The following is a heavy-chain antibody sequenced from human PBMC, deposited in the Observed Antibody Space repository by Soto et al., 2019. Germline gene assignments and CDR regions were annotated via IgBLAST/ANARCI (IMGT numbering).Heavy chain of an antibody. CDR2: IKHSGSS. D-gene: IGHD2-2*02. CDR1: SGSFSHYY. V-gene: IGHV4-34*01. CDR3: ARVERGIVVVPAAIRHYYYYGMDV. Sequence: SETLSLTCAVYSGSFSHYYWNWIRQSPGKGLEWIGKIKHSGSSNYNPSLRSRVSISVDMSKNQFSLKLSSVTAADTAVYYCARVERGIVVVPAAIRHYYYYGMDVWGQGTTVTVSS. J-gene: IGHJ6*02.